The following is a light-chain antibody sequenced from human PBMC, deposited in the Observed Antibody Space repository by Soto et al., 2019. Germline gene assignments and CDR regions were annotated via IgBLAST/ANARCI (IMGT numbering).Light chain of an antibody. CDR2: GAS. CDR3: QQYGSSPWT. V-gene: IGKV3-20*01. Sequence: EIVLTQSPGTLSLSPGERATLSCRASQSVSCNYLACYQQKPGQAPRPLIYGASSRATGIPDRFSGSGAGTDFTLTISRLESEDFAVYYCQQYGSSPWTFGQGTKVDIK. CDR1: QSVSCNY. J-gene: IGKJ1*01.